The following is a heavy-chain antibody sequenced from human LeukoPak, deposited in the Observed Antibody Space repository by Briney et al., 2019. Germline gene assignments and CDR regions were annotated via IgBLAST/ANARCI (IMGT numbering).Heavy chain of an antibody. J-gene: IGHJ5*01. Sequence: GRSVRLSCAASGFTFSDYGMHWVRQAPGKGLDWVAVISYDGSYKSYGDSLKGRVTISRDNSKNTLYLQMNNLRPEDTAVYYCAGDHGAYLYGSWFDSWGQGALVTVSS. D-gene: IGHD3-10*01. CDR2: ISYDGSYK. CDR3: AGDHGAYLYGSWFDS. CDR1: GFTFSDYG. V-gene: IGHV3-30*03.